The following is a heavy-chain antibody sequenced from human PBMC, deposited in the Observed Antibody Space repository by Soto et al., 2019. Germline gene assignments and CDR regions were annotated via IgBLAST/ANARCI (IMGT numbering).Heavy chain of an antibody. CDR1: GFTLSDHA. Sequence: GGSLRLSCAPSGFTLSDHAIHWVRQAPGKGLEWVAGIHWHSGNTAYADSVKGRLTLSGDTAKNSLSLQMNSLRAEDTALSYCAKVVLPSYGYDSSCGGVDCWGQRTLVTVSS. J-gene: IGHJ4*02. D-gene: IGHD3-22*01. CDR2: IHWHSGNT. CDR3: AKVVLPSYGYDSSCGGVDC. V-gene: IGHV3-9*01.